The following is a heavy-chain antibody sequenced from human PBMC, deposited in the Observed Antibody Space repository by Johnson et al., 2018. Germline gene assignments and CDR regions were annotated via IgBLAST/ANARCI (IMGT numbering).Heavy chain of an antibody. J-gene: IGHJ3*02. Sequence: QVQLVQSGAEVTKPGASVKVSCKASGYTFTSYDINWVRQATGQGLEWMGWMNPNSGNTGYAQKFQGRVTMTRNTSLSTAHMDLSSLRTEATAVYYGARDGDPAAANDAFDIWGQGTMVTV. CDR2: MNPNSGNT. CDR1: GYTFTSYD. D-gene: IGHD6-13*01. V-gene: IGHV1-8*01. CDR3: ARDGDPAAANDAFDI.